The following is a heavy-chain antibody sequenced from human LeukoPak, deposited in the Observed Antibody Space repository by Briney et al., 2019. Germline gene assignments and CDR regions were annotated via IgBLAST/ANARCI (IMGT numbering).Heavy chain of an antibody. CDR2: INHSGST. V-gene: IGHV4-34*01. J-gene: IGHJ4*02. D-gene: IGHD4-11*01. Sequence: PSETLSLTCAVYGGSFSGYYWSWIRQPPGKGLEWIGEINHSGSTNYNPSLMSRVTISLDTSKNHFSLNLSSVTAADTAVYYCARGQGTVTTHWGQGTLVTVSS. CDR3: ARGQGTVTTH. CDR1: GGSFSGYY.